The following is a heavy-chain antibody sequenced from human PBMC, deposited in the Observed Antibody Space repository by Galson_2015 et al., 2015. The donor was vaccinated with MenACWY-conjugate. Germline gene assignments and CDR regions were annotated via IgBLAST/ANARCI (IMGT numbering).Heavy chain of an antibody. Sequence: ETLSLSCAVYGGSFSGYYWSWIRQPPGQGLEWIGEINHSGSTNYNPSLKSRVTISVDTSKNQFSLKLSSVTAADTAVYYCARGSGTVVVPAATISHRFDYWGQGTLVTVSS. CDR2: INHSGST. V-gene: IGHV4-34*01. CDR1: GGSFSGYY. D-gene: IGHD2-2*01. CDR3: ARGSGTVVVPAATISHRFDY. J-gene: IGHJ4*02.